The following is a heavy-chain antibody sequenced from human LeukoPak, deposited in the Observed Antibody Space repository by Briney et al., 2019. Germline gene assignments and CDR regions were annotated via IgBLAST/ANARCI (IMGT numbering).Heavy chain of an antibody. J-gene: IGHJ6*03. CDR1: GYTLTELS. Sequence: ASVKVSCKVSGYTLTELSMHWVRQAPGKGLEWMGGFDPEDGETIYAQNFQGRVTMTEDTSTDTAYMELSSLRSEDTAVYYCATASVGYCSGGSCYTDYYYYYMDVWGKGTTVTVSS. D-gene: IGHD2-15*01. CDR3: ATASVGYCSGGSCYTDYYYYYMDV. CDR2: FDPEDGET. V-gene: IGHV1-24*01.